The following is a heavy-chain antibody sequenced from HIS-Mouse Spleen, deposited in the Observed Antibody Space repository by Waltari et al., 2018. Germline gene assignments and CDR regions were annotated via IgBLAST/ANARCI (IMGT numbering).Heavy chain of an antibody. Sequence: QVTLRESGPALVKPTQTLTMTCTFSGFSLSTSGMCVSWILQPPGKALEWLARIDWDDDKYYSTSLKTRLTISKDTSKNQVVLTMTNMDPVDTATYYCARIAAYSSSRNWFDPWGQGTLVTVSS. D-gene: IGHD6-6*01. CDR3: ARIAAYSSSRNWFDP. J-gene: IGHJ5*02. CDR2: IDWDDDK. CDR1: GFSLSTSGMC. V-gene: IGHV2-70*15.